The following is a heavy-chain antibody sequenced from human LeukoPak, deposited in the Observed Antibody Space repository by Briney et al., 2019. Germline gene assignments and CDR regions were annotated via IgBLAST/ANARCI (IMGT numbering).Heavy chain of an antibody. V-gene: IGHV3-49*04. CDR2: IRSKAYGATT. CDR3: SNLSTGDSDY. Sequence: PGGSLRLSCAASGFSFSTFELNWVRQAPGKGLEWVGFIRSKAYGATTEYAASVKGRFTISRDDSKDIAYLQMSSLKTEDSAVYYCSNLSTGDSDYWGHGTLVTVSS. J-gene: IGHJ4*01. CDR1: GFSFSTFE. D-gene: IGHD7-27*01.